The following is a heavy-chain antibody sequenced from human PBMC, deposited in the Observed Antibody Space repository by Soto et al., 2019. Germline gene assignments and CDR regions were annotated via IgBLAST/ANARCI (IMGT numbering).Heavy chain of an antibody. V-gene: IGHV4-34*01. CDR3: ARDQEGVVATH. D-gene: IGHD5-12*01. J-gene: IGHJ4*02. CDR1: GGSLSGYY. CDR2: VKDGGHT. Sequence: QVQLQQWGAGLLKPSETLSLNCAVTGGSLSGYYWSWIRQPPGKGLEWIGEVKDGGHTNYSPSLRGRVTISSDTSNNPFSLRLNSVTAADTGVYYCARDQEGVVATHWDQGSLVTVSS.